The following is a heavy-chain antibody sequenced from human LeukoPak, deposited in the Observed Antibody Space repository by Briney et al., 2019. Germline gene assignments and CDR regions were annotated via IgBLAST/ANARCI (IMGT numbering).Heavy chain of an antibody. D-gene: IGHD3-10*01. V-gene: IGHV4-34*01. CDR2: INHSGST. CDR3: AREPWFGSGGMGV. CDR1: GGSFSGYY. Sequence: SETLSLTCAVCGGSFSGYYWSWIRQPPGKGLEWIGEINHSGSTNYNPSLKSRVTISVDTSKNQFSLKLSSVTAADTAVYYCAREPWFGSGGMGVWGQGTTVTVSS. J-gene: IGHJ6*02.